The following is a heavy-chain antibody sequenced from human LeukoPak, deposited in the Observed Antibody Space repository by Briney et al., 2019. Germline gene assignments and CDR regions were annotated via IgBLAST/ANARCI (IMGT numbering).Heavy chain of an antibody. J-gene: IGHJ6*02. D-gene: IGHD2-2*01. V-gene: IGHV3-33*01. Sequence: PGGSLRLSCAASGFTFSSYGMHWVRQAPGKGLEWVAVIWYDGSNKYYADSVKGRFTISRDNSKNTLYLQMNSLRAEDTAVYYCARENDVTGNALDVWGQGTTVTVSS. CDR3: ARENDVTGNALDV. CDR2: IWYDGSNK. CDR1: GFTFSSYG.